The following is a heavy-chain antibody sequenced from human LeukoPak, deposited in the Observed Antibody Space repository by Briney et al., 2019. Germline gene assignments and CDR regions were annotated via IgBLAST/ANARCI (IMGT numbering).Heavy chain of an antibody. Sequence: PGGSLRLSCAASGFTFSGSAIHWVRQASGKGLESVARIKTKAESYATAYVASVKGRFTISRDDSKNTAYLQMDSLKTEDTAMYYCTRLSGGNSDSYYYGLDVWGQGTTVTVSS. D-gene: IGHD4-23*01. CDR1: GFTFSGSA. CDR2: IKTKAESYAT. J-gene: IGHJ6*02. CDR3: TRLSGGNSDSYYYGLDV. V-gene: IGHV3-73*01.